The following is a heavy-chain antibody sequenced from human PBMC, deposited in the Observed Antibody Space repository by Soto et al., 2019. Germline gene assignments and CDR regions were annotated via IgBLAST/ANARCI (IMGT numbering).Heavy chain of an antibody. J-gene: IGHJ4*02. D-gene: IGHD2-15*01. V-gene: IGHV3-23*01. CDR2: ISGSGGST. CDR3: PKDGYCSGGSCSSDY. CDR1: GFTFSSYA. Sequence: GGSLRLSCAASGFTFSSYAMSWVRQAPGKGLEWVSAISGSGGSTYYADSVKGRFTISRDNSKNTLYLQMNSLRAEDTAVSSCPKDGYCSGGSCSSDYWGQGTLVTVSS.